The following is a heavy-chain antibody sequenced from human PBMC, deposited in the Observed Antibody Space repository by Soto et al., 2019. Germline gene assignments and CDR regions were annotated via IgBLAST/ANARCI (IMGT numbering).Heavy chain of an antibody. Sequence: SQTLSLTCAISGDSVSSNTASWNWVRQSPSRGLEWLGRTYSRSKWYNDYAVSVKSRIIINLDTSKNQFSLQLNSVTPEDTAVYYCAKGDNLGPKTGYAFDPWGQGILVTVSS. D-gene: IGHD5-12*01. V-gene: IGHV6-1*01. CDR3: AKGDNLGPKTGYAFDP. J-gene: IGHJ5*02. CDR1: GDSVSSNTAS. CDR2: TYSRSKWYN.